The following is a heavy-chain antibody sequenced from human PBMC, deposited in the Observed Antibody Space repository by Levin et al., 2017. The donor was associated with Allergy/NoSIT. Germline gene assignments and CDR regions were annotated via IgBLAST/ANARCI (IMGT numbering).Heavy chain of an antibody. CDR2: ISSSSSTI. Sequence: GGSLRLSCAASGFTFSSYSMNWVRQAPGKGLEWVSYISSSSSTIYYADSVKGRFTISRDNAKNSLYLQMNSLRDEDTAVYYCARGVCSSTSCYTVVYYYYGMDVWGQGTTVTVSS. CDR1: GFTFSSYS. J-gene: IGHJ6*02. CDR3: ARGVCSSTSCYTVVYYYYGMDV. V-gene: IGHV3-48*02. D-gene: IGHD2-2*02.